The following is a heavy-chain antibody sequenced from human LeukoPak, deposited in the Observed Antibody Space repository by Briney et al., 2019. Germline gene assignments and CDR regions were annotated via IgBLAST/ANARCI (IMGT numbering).Heavy chain of an antibody. J-gene: IGHJ4*02. V-gene: IGHV4-34*01. CDR2: INHSGST. Sequence: PSETLSLTCAVYGGSFSGYYRSWIRQPPGKGLEWIGEINHSGSTNYNPSLKSRVTISVDTSKNQFSLKLSSVTAADTAVYYCARGRYSGYAYWGQGTLVTISS. CDR3: ARGRYSGYAY. CDR1: GGSFSGYY. D-gene: IGHD5-12*01.